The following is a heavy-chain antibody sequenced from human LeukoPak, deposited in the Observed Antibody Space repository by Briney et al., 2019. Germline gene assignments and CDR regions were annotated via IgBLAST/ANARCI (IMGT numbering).Heavy chain of an antibody. V-gene: IGHV4-59*01. CDR2: IYYSGST. Sequence: SETLSLTCTVSGGSISSNYWSWIRQPPGKGLEWIGYIYYSGSTNYNPSLKSRVTISVDTSKNQFSLKLNSVTAADTAVYYCARGLWYSSSSLWFDPWGQGTLVTVSS. D-gene: IGHD6-6*01. CDR3: ARGLWYSSSSLWFDP. J-gene: IGHJ5*02. CDR1: GGSISSNY.